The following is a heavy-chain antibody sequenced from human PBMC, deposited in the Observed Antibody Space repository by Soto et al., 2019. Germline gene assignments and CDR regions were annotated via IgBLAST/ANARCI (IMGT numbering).Heavy chain of an antibody. CDR1: GGTFSSYA. V-gene: IGHV1-69*01. CDR3: ARDVRFLEGTFFDY. Sequence: QVQLVQSGAEVKKPGSSVKVSGNASGGTFSSYAISWVRQAPGQGLEWMGGIIPIFGTANYAQKFQGRVTITADESTSTAYMELSSLRSEDTAMYYCARDVRFLEGTFFDYWGQGTLVTVSS. J-gene: IGHJ4*02. D-gene: IGHD3-3*01. CDR2: IIPIFGTA.